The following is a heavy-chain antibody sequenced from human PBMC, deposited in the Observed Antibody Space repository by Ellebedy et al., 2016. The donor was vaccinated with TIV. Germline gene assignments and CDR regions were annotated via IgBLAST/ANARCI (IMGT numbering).Heavy chain of an antibody. J-gene: IGHJ4*02. CDR3: AEGSGSLGGY. V-gene: IGHV3-23*01. Sequence: GESLKISXPTSGFTFTRYAMTRVRQAPAKGLEWVADIRASGGRTYYADSVKGRFTISRDNSKNTLYLQMNSLRAEDTSVYYCAEGSGSLGGYWGQGTLVTVSS. CDR2: IRASGGRT. CDR1: GFTFTRYA. D-gene: IGHD3-10*01.